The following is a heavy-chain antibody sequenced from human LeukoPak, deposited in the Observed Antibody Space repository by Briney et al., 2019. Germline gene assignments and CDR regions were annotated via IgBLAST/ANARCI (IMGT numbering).Heavy chain of an antibody. CDR1: GFAFNIYT. CDR2: IKQDGSEK. Sequence: QPGGSLRLSCEASGFAFNIYTMNWVRQAPGKGLEWVANIKQDGSEKYYVDSVKGRFTISRDNAKNSLYLQMNSLRPEDTAVYFCASRRGYNWNDVGWGQGTLVTVSS. J-gene: IGHJ4*02. D-gene: IGHD1-1*01. V-gene: IGHV3-7*01. CDR3: ASRRGYNWNDVG.